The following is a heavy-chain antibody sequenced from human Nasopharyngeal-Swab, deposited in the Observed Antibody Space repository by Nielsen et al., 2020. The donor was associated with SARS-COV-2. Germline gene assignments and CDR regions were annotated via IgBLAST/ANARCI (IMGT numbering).Heavy chain of an antibody. J-gene: IGHJ4*02. V-gene: IGHV1-18*01. CDR1: GYVFANYG. CDR3: AKDVGPSPPHYFYGTVCLS. CDR2: IIAYNGHT. Sequence: ASVKVSCKTSGYVFANYGVTWIRQAPGQGLVWVGWIIAYNGHTDYAQKVQGRVTMTTDTSTNTAYMELRSLTSDDTAVYYCAKDVGPSPPHYFYGTVCLSWGQGTLVTVSS. D-gene: IGHD1-1*01.